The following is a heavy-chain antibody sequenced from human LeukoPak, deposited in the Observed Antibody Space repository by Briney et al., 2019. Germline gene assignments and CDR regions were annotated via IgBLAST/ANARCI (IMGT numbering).Heavy chain of an antibody. V-gene: IGHV4-61*02. CDR3: ASTIGDGSGSYYPFDY. J-gene: IGHJ4*02. CDR1: GGSISSGSYY. Sequence: SETLSLTCTVSGGSISSGSYYWSWIRQPAGKGLEWIGRIYTSGSTNYNPSLKSRVTTSVDTSKNQFSLKLSSVTAADTAVYYCASTIGDGSGSYYPFDYWGQGTLVTVSS. D-gene: IGHD3-10*01. CDR2: IYTSGST.